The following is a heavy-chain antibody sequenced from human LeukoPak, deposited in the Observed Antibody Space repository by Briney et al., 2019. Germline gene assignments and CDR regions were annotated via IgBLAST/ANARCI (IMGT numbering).Heavy chain of an antibody. CDR2: ISPYSGNT. J-gene: IGHJ6*03. V-gene: IGHV1-18*01. CDR1: GYTFTTYG. CDR3: AREGAAYYYMDV. Sequence: ASVKVSCKASGYTFTTYGISWVRPAPGQGLEWMGWISPYSGNTNYAQKLQGRVTMTTDTSTSTAYMELRSLRSDDTALYYCAREGAAYYYMDVWGKGTTVTVSS. D-gene: IGHD3-16*01.